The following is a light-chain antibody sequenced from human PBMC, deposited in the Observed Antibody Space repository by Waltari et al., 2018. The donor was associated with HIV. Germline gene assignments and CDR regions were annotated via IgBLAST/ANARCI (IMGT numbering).Light chain of an antibody. V-gene: IGLV2-14*01. CDR1: SSDIGAYNF. CDR3: ASYTRSGILL. CDR2: EVS. Sequence: QSALTPPASVSGSPGKSIPIPCIGSSSDIGAYNFVSGFQQRPGKAPKLMIYEVSDRPSGSSNRFSGSKSGITASLTISGLQADDEADYYCASYTRSGILLFGGGTRLTVL. J-gene: IGLJ2*01.